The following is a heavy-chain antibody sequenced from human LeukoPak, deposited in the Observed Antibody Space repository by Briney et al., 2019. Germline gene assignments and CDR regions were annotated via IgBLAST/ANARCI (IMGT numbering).Heavy chain of an antibody. J-gene: IGHJ6*02. CDR3: ARLSDCSGGSCYSYYYYGMDV. CDR2: IIPIFGIA. Sequence: ASVKVSCKASGGTFSSYAISWVRQAPGQGLEWMGRIIPIFGIANYAQKFQGRVTITADKSTSTAYMELSSLRSEDTAVYYSARLSDCSGGSCYSYYYYGMDVWGQGTTVTVSS. D-gene: IGHD2-15*01. CDR1: GGTFSSYA. V-gene: IGHV1-69*04.